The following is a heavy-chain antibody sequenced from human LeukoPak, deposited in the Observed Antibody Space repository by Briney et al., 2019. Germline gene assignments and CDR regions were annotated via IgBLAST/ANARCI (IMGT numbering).Heavy chain of an antibody. V-gene: IGHV4-4*07. CDR2: IYTSGST. CDR3: AREGGIAAAGSLFDY. J-gene: IGHJ4*02. D-gene: IGHD6-13*01. CDR1: GGSISSYY. Sequence: SETPSLTCAVYGGSISSYYWSWIRQPAGKGLEWIGRIYTSGSTNYNPSLKSRVTMSVDTSKNQFSLKLSSVTAADTAVYYCAREGGIAAAGSLFDYWGQGTLVTVSS.